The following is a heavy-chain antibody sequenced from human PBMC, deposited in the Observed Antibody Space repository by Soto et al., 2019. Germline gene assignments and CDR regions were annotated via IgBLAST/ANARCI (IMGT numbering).Heavy chain of an antibody. CDR2: ISSTTNYI. J-gene: IGHJ4*02. CDR1: GFTFTRYS. Sequence: GGSLRLSCAASGFTFTRYSMNWVRQAPGKGLEWVSSISSTTNYIYYGDSMKGRFTISRDNAKNSLYLKMNSLRAEDTAVYYCARESEDLTSNFDYWGQGTLVTVSS. CDR3: ARESEDLTSNFDY. V-gene: IGHV3-21*06.